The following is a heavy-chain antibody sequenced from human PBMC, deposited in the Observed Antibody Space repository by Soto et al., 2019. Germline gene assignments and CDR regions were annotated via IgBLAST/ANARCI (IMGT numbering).Heavy chain of an antibody. Sequence: SETLSLTCTVSGDSISSSTSYWSWIRQPPGKGLEWIGNIYYSGRTYYNPSLKSRVTISVDTSKNQFSLKLSSVTAADTAVYCCARHLAMATDRSMHYWGQGTLVTVS. CDR2: IYYSGRT. CDR3: ARHLAMATDRSMHY. CDR1: GDSISSSTSY. V-gene: IGHV4-39*01. D-gene: IGHD6-19*01. J-gene: IGHJ4*02.